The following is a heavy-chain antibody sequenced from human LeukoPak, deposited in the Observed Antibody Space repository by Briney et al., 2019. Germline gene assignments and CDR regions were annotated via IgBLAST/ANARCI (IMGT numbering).Heavy chain of an antibody. CDR1: GFTFSSYS. J-gene: IGHJ4*02. CDR2: ISSSSSYI. V-gene: IGHV3-21*01. D-gene: IGHD2/OR15-2a*01. Sequence: GGSLRLSCAASGFTFSSYSMNWVRQAPGKGLEWVSSISSSSSYIYYADSVKGRFTISRDNAKNSLYLQMNSVRAEDTAVYYCARDRNRMPLDYWGQGTLVTVSS. CDR3: ARDRNRMPLDY.